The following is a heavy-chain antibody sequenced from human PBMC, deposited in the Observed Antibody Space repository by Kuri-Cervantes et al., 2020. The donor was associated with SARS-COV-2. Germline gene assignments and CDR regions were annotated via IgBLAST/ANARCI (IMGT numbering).Heavy chain of an antibody. D-gene: IGHD2-2*01. V-gene: IGHV4-34*01. Sequence: ESLKISCAVYGGSFSGYYWGWIRQPPGKGLEWIGEINHSGSTNYSPSLKSRVTISVDTSKNQFSLKLSSVTAADTAVYYCAGWPVVPAANPKWGIDYWGQGTLVTVSS. CDR2: INHSGST. CDR1: GGSFSGYY. J-gene: IGHJ4*02. CDR3: AGWPVVPAANPKWGIDY.